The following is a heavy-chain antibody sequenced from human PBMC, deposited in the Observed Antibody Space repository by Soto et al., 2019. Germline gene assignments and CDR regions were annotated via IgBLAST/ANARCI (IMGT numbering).Heavy chain of an antibody. J-gene: IGHJ4*02. CDR1: GGNISSYD. Sequence: SLTMCLTSTVAGGNISSYDWSWIRQPPGKGLEWIGYIYYSGSTNYNPSLKSRVTISVDTSKNQFSLKLSSVTAADTAVYDCARRYGDYFDYWGQGTLVTVSS. V-gene: IGHV4-59*08. CDR2: IYYSGST. CDR3: ARRYGDYFDY. D-gene: IGHD4-17*01.